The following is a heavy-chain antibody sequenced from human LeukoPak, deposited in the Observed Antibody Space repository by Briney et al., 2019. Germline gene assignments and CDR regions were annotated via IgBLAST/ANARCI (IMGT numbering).Heavy chain of an antibody. CDR2: ISAYNGNT. V-gene: IGHV1-18*01. J-gene: IGHJ6*02. CDR3: ARGGYHYDSSGYPSHYYGMDV. Sequence: GASEKVSAKASVYTFTTYGITWVGQAPGQGLKWMGWISAYNGNTNYAQKLQGRVTMTTDTSTSTGYMELRSLRSDDTAVYYCARGGYHYDSSGYPSHYYGMDVWGQGTTVTVSS. D-gene: IGHD3-22*01. CDR1: VYTFTTYG.